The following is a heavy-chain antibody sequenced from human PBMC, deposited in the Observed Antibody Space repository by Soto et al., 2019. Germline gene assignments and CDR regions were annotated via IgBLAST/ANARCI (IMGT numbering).Heavy chain of an antibody. Sequence: PGGSLILSCATSGFTFSSYIMHWVRQARGKGLEWVSFIRSNRSNKYYADSVKGRFTISRDNSKNTLYLQMNSLRAEDTAVYYCARGDYGDYSLGYWGQGTLVTVSS. CDR2: IRSNRSNK. J-gene: IGHJ4*02. CDR1: GFTFSSYI. CDR3: ARGDYGDYSLGY. D-gene: IGHD4-17*01. V-gene: IGHV3-33*08.